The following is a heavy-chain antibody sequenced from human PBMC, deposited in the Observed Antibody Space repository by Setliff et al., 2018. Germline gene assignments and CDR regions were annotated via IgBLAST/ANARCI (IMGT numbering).Heavy chain of an antibody. J-gene: IGHJ3*02. V-gene: IGHV4-34*01. CDR3: ARVPHIWFGELVTFDVAFDI. CDR1: GGSFTDHF. Sequence: PSETLSLTCAVYGGSFTDHFWSWIRQPPGKGLEWIGEINHSGSTNYNPSLKSRVSISVDASKNQFSLKLTSVTAADTAVYFCARVPHIWFGELVTFDVAFDIWGQGTMVTVSS. CDR2: INHSGST. D-gene: IGHD3-10*01.